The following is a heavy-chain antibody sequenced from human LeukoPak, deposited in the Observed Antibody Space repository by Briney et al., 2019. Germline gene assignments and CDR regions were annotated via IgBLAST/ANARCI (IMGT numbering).Heavy chain of an antibody. D-gene: IGHD2-8*01. CDR2: ISGSGGDT. J-gene: IGHJ4*02. CDR1: GFTFSSYA. Sequence: GGSLRLSCAASGFTFSSYAMSWVRQAPGKGLEWVSVISGSGGDTYYADSVKGRLTISRDISKNTLYLQMNSLSAEDTAVYYSAKGDSGMVRRYYFDYWGQGTLVTVSS. V-gene: IGHV3-23*01. CDR3: AKGDSGMVRRYYFDY.